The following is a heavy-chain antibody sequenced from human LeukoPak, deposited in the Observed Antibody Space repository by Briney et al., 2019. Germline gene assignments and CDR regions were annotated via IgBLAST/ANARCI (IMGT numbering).Heavy chain of an antibody. CDR1: GGSTSSDY. CDR2: VYNSGDT. CDR3: ARLKLGAYFDL. V-gene: IGHV4-59*08. D-gene: IGHD3-16*01. J-gene: IGHJ2*01. Sequence: SEILSLTCTVSGGSTSSDYWSWIRQSPGKGLEWVGYVYNSGDTGKNPSLKSRVTILLDTSKNQCSLKLTSVSAADTAVYYCARLKLGAYFDLWGRGTLVTVSS.